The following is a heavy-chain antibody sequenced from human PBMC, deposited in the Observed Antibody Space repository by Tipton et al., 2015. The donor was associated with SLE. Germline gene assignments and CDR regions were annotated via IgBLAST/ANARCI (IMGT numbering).Heavy chain of an antibody. J-gene: IGHJ4*02. Sequence: TLSLTCTVSGGSIGSSSYYCSWIRQLPGKGLEWVGYIYLSWLTSYNPSLNNRVSISMDTSNSQFSLKLSSVTAADTAIYYCASVDDTVTTHFEHWGQGTLVTVSS. V-gene: IGHV4-31*03. CDR2: IYLSWLT. CDR1: GGSIGSSSYY. CDR3: ASVDDTVTTHFEH. D-gene: IGHD4-17*01.